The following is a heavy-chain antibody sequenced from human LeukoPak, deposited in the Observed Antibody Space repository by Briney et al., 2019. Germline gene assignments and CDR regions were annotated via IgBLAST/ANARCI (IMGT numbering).Heavy chain of an antibody. CDR1: GGSFSGYY. CDR2: INHSGST. CDR3: ARGLSFYSSGWYGY. V-gene: IGHV4-34*01. Sequence: SETLSLTCAVYGGSFSGYYWSWVRQPPGKGLEWIGEINHSGSTNYNPSLKSRVTISVDTSKNQFSLKLSSVTAADTAVYYCARGLSFYSSGWYGYWGQGTLVTVSS. J-gene: IGHJ4*02. D-gene: IGHD6-19*01.